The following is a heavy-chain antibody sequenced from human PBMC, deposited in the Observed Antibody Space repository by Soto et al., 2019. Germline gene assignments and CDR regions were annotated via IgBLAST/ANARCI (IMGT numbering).Heavy chain of an antibody. J-gene: IGHJ6*02. CDR2: ISYDGSNK. Sequence: QVQLVESGGGVVQPGRSLRLSCAASGFTFSSYGMHWVRQAPGKGLEWVAVISYDGSNKYYADSVKGRFTISRDNSKNPMYLQMNSLRAEDTAVYYCAKDRGSQGTGTSYYYYGMDVWGQGTTVTVSS. CDR1: GFTFSSYG. D-gene: IGHD1-1*01. V-gene: IGHV3-30*18. CDR3: AKDRGSQGTGTSYYYYGMDV.